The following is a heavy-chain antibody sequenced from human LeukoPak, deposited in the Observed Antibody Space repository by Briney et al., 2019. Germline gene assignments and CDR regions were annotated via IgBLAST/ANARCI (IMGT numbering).Heavy chain of an antibody. D-gene: IGHD4-17*01. Sequence: SETLSLTCAVSGRSISICGYSWSWIRQPPGKGLEWIGYIYHSGSPYYNPSLKSRVTISVARSKHQFSLKLSSVTAADTAFYYCARAPGDYVWFDPWGQGILVTVSS. CDR3: ARAPGDYVWFDP. CDR1: GRSISICGYS. V-gene: IGHV4-30-2*01. J-gene: IGHJ5*02. CDR2: IYHSGSP.